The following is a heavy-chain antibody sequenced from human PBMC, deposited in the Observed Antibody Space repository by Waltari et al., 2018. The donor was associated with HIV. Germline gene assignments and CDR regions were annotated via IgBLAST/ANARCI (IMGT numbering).Heavy chain of an antibody. J-gene: IGHJ5*02. CDR2: INHSGST. Sequence: QVQLQQWGAGLLKPSETLSLTCAVYGGSFSGYYWSWIRQPPGKGLEWIGEINHSGSTNYNPSLKSRVTISVDTSKNQFSLKLSSVTAADTAVYYCARGVRGTPPPNWFDPWGQGTLVTVSS. CDR3: ARGVRGTPPPNWFDP. V-gene: IGHV4-34*01. CDR1: GGSFSGYY. D-gene: IGHD3-16*01.